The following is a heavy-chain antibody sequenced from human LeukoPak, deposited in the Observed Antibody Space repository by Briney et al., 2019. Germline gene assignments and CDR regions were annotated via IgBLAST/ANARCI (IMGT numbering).Heavy chain of an antibody. Sequence: PSETLSLTCTVSGDSFSHYYWSWVRQPPGKGLQWIGNIYYSGSTYYNPSLKSRVTISLDKSKNQFSLNLTSVTAADPAVYYCARTPYSWFDPWGQGTLVTVSS. CDR3: ARTPYSWFDP. J-gene: IGHJ5*02. CDR2: IYYSGST. CDR1: GDSFSHYY. V-gene: IGHV4-59*01. D-gene: IGHD1-26*01.